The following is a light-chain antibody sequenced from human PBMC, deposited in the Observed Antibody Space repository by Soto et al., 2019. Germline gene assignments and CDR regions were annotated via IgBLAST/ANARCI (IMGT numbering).Light chain of an antibody. CDR3: QQRSNWHPIT. CDR1: QSISSN. Sequence: EIVLTQSPPTLSVSPGESSTLSCMASQSISSNLAWYQQKPGQSPRLLIYGASSRATGVPVRFSGSGSGTAFTLTIRSLEPEDFAVYYCQQRSNWHPITFGQGTRLEIK. CDR2: GAS. J-gene: IGKJ5*01. V-gene: IGKV3D-11*02.